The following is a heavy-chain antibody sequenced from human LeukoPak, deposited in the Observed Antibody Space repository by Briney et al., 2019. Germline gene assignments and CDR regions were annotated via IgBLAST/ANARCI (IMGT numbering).Heavy chain of an antibody. CDR3: ARGLSSYGYYYYYGMDV. D-gene: IGHD5-18*01. Sequence: PSETLSLTCAVYGLSFSSYYWSWIRQPPGKGLEWIGEINHSGSTNYNPSLKSRVTISVDTSKNQFSLKLSSVTAADAAVYYCARGLSSYGYYYYYGMDVWGQGTTVTVSS. CDR2: INHSGST. V-gene: IGHV4-34*01. CDR1: GLSFSSYY. J-gene: IGHJ6*02.